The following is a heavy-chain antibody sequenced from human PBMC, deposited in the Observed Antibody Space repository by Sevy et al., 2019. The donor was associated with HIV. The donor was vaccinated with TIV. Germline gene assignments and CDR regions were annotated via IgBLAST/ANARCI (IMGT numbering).Heavy chain of an antibody. D-gene: IGHD3-22*01. CDR3: AKDATMIVVVITFFDY. V-gene: IGHV3-23*01. CDR2: ISGSGGST. J-gene: IGHJ4*02. CDR1: GFTFTSYA. Sequence: GGSLRLSCAASGFTFTSYAMSWVRQAPGKGLEWASAISGSGGSTYYADSVKGRFTISRDNSKNTLYLQMNSLRAEDTAVYYCAKDATMIVVVITFFDYWGQGTLVTVSS.